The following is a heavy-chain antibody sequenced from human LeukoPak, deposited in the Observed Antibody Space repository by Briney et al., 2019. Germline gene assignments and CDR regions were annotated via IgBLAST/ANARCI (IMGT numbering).Heavy chain of an antibody. V-gene: IGHV3-53*01. CDR3: ARRPGN. Sequence: PGGSLRLSCAASGFTFSSYWMHWVRQAPGKGLEWVSLIYSGGAIRYADSVKGRFTISRDSSKNTLFLQMNDLTVEDTARYYCARRPGNWGQGILVTVSS. CDR2: IYSGGAI. J-gene: IGHJ4*02. CDR1: GFTFSSYW. D-gene: IGHD1-14*01.